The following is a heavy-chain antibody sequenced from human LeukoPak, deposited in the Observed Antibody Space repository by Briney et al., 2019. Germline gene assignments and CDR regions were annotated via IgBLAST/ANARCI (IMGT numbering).Heavy chain of an antibody. CDR2: INYSGSS. Sequence: SETLSLTCAVYGGSFSGYYWSWIRQPPGKGLEWIGEINYSGSSNYNPSLKSRVTLSVDTSKNQISLDLSSATAEDTAVYYCARGGGSSGYYVDYWGQGTLVTVSP. CDR1: GGSFSGYY. J-gene: IGHJ4*02. CDR3: ARGGGSSGYYVDY. D-gene: IGHD3-22*01. V-gene: IGHV4-34*01.